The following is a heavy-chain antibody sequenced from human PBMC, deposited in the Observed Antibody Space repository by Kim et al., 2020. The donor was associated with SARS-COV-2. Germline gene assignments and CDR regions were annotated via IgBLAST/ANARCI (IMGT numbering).Heavy chain of an antibody. CDR2: ISSSSSYI. CDR1: GFTFSSYS. D-gene: IGHD3-9*01. J-gene: IGHJ6*02. V-gene: IGHV3-21*01. Sequence: GGSLRLSCAASGFTFSSYSMNWVRQAPGKGLEWVSSISSSSSYIYYADSVKGRFTISRDNAKNSLYLQMNSLRAEDTAVYYCARDRGLTGYYRTYTYYYYGMDVWGQGTTVTVSS. CDR3: ARDRGLTGYYRTYTYYYYGMDV.